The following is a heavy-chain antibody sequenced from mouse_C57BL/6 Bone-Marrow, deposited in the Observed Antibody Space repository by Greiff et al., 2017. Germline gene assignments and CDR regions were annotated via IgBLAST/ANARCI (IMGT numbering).Heavy chain of an antibody. V-gene: IGHV1-59*01. CDR1: GYTFTSYW. CDR2: IDPSDSYT. J-gene: IGHJ3*01. Sequence: QVHVKQPGAELVRPGTSVKLSCKASGYTFTSYWMHWVKQRPGQGLEWIGVIDPSDSYTNYNQKFKGKATLTVDTSSSTAYMQLSSLTSEDSAVYYCARKGYYGSSYVWFAYWGQGTLVTVSA. CDR3: ARKGYYGSSYVWFAY. D-gene: IGHD1-1*01.